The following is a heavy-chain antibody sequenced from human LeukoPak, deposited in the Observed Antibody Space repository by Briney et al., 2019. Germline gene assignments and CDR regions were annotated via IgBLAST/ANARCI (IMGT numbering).Heavy chain of an antibody. Sequence: GGSLRLSCAASGFWFSSYSMNWVRQAPGKGLEWVSSISSSSSYIYYADSVKGRFTISRDNAKNSLYLQMNSLRAEDTAVYYCARDRNTDFWSGYYTNYFDYWGQGTLVTVSS. D-gene: IGHD3-3*01. V-gene: IGHV3-21*01. CDR3: ARDRNTDFWSGYYTNYFDY. J-gene: IGHJ4*02. CDR2: ISSSSSYI. CDR1: GFWFSSYS.